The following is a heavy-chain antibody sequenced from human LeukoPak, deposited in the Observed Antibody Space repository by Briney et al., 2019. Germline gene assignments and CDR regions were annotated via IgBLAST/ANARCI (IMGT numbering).Heavy chain of an antibody. D-gene: IGHD7-27*01. CDR1: GFTFSSYE. CDR2: ITGSGNTI. J-gene: IGHJ3*02. Sequence: GGSLRLSCAASGFTFSSYEMNWVRQAPGKAPEWVSYITGSGNTIYYADSVKGRFTISRDNAKNSLFLQMNSLRAEDMAIYYCARSGAFILGRAFDIWGQGTMVTVSS. V-gene: IGHV3-48*03. CDR3: ARSGAFILGRAFDI.